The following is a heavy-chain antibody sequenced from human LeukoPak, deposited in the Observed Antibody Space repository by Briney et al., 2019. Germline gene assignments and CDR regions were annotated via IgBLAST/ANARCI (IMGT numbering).Heavy chain of an antibody. CDR1: GFSFSDYS. Sequence: GGSLRLSCAASGFSFSDYSMSWIRQAPGKGLEWISYISSSGGTMTYADSVRGRFTISRDNAKNSLYLEMTSLRAEDTAVYYCARTRTYYYFDYWGQGTLVTFSS. J-gene: IGHJ4*02. V-gene: IGHV3-11*01. CDR3: ARTRTYYYFDY. D-gene: IGHD1-1*01. CDR2: ISSSGGTM.